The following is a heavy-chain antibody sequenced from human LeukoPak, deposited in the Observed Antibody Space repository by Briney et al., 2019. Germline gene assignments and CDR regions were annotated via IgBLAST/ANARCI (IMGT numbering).Heavy chain of an antibody. J-gene: IGHJ4*02. Sequence: ASVKVSCKASGYTFTGYYMHWVRQAPGQGLQWMGWINPHSGRTNYAQKFQGRVTMTRDTSISTAFMELSRLRSDDTAVYYCAREPVFGVDTAINYWGQGTLVTVSS. CDR1: GYTFTGYY. V-gene: IGHV1-2*02. CDR2: INPHSGRT. D-gene: IGHD5-18*01. CDR3: AREPVFGVDTAINY.